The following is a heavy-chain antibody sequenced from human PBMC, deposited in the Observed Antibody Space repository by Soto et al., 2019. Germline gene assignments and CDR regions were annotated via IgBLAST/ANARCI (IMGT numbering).Heavy chain of an antibody. Sequence: ASVNVSCKVSGSSFRRYAITCVRQAPGQGLEWMGGIIPILGSPNYAQKFQDRVTITADESTSTTYMELSSLRSEDAAVYYCASRDRVDAFDIWGQGTMVTVSS. CDR1: GSSFRRYA. J-gene: IGHJ3*02. CDR2: IIPILGSP. CDR3: ASRDRVDAFDI. V-gene: IGHV1-69*13.